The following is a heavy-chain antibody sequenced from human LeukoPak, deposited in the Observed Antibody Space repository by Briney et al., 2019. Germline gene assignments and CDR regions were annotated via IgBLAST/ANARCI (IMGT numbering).Heavy chain of an antibody. V-gene: IGHV3-53*01. Sequence: PGRSLRLSCAASGFTVSTNYMSWVRQAPGKGLEWVSVIYRDDTTYYADSVKGRFTISRDNSKNTLYLQMSSLRAEDTAVYYCARAAYDSGSYIVNHDYWGQGTLVTVSS. J-gene: IGHJ4*02. CDR2: IYRDDTT. D-gene: IGHD3-22*01. CDR3: ARAAYDSGSYIVNHDY. CDR1: GFTVSTNY.